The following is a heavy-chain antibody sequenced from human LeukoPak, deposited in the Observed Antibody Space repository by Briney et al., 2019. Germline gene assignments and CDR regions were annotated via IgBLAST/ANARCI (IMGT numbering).Heavy chain of an antibody. J-gene: IGHJ4*02. CDR3: ARDSYSSGWIGEMGY. CDR1: GFTFSSYS. Sequence: GGSLRLSCAASGFTFSSYSMNWVRQAPGKGLEWVSSISSSSSYIYYADSVKGRFTISRDNAKNSLYLQMNSLRAEDTAVYYCARDSYSSGWIGEMGYWGQGTLVTVSS. D-gene: IGHD6-19*01. CDR2: ISSSSSYI. V-gene: IGHV3-21*01.